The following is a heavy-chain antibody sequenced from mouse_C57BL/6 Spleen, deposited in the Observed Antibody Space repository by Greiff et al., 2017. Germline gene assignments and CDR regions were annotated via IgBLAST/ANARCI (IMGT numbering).Heavy chain of an antibody. V-gene: IGHV3-6*01. D-gene: IGHD2-1*01. CDR2: ISYDGSN. J-gene: IGHJ2*01. CDR1: GYSITSGYY. Sequence: EVQLVESGPGLVKPSQSLSLTCSVTGYSITSGYYWNWIRQFPGNKLEWMGYISYDGSNNYNPSLKNRISITRDTSKNQFFLKLNSVTTEDTATYYCARGGYYGNFDYWGQGTTLTVSS. CDR3: ARGGYYGNFDY.